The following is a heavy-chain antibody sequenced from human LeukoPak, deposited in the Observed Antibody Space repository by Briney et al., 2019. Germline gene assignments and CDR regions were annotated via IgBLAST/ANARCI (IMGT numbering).Heavy chain of an antibody. CDR1: GGSISSYY. V-gene: IGHV4-59*08. D-gene: IGHD5-18*01. J-gene: IGHJ4*02. CDR2: IYYSGST. Sequence: SETLSLTCTVTGGSISSYYWSWIRQPPGKGLEWIGYIYYSGSTNYNPSLKSRVTISVDTSKNQFSLKLSSVTAADTAVYYCARQRGIQLWSFDYWGQGTLVTVSS. CDR3: ARQRGIQLWSFDY.